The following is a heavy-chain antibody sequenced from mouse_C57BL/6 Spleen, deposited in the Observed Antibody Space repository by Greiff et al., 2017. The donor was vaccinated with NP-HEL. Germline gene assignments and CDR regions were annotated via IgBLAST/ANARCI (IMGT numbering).Heavy chain of an antibody. CDR2: INPNNGGT. Sequence: VQLQQSGPELVKPGASVKIPCKASGYTFTDYNMDWVKQSHGKSLEWIGDINPNNGGTSYNQKFKGKATLTVDKSASTAYMELRSLTSEDTAVYYCARSRQLPFDYWGQGTTLTVSS. CDR3: ARSRQLPFDY. CDR1: GYTFTDYN. V-gene: IGHV1-18*01. D-gene: IGHD3-2*01. J-gene: IGHJ2*01.